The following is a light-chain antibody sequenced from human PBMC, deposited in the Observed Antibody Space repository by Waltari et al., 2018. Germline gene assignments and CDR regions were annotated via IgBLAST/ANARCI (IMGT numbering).Light chain of an antibody. Sequence: EIMMTQSPATLSVSPGERATLSCRASQSVSSNLAWHQQKPGQAPRLLIYGASSRATGIPARFSGSGSGTEFTLTISSLQSEDFAGYYCQQYSSWPPTFGPGTKVDIK. CDR1: QSVSSN. V-gene: IGKV3-15*01. CDR3: QQYSSWPPT. J-gene: IGKJ3*01. CDR2: GAS.